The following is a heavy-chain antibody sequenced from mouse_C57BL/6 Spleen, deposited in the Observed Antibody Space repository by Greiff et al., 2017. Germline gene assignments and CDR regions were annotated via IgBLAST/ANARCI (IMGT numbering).Heavy chain of an antibody. Sequence: EVQVVESGGGLVKPGGSLKLSCAASGFTFSSYTMSWVRQTPEKRLEWVATISGGGGNTYYPDSVKGRFTISRDNAKNTLYLQMSSLRSEDTALYYCARHEGYYGSGFAYWGQGTLVTVSA. CDR2: ISGGGGNT. J-gene: IGHJ3*01. CDR1: GFTFSSYT. V-gene: IGHV5-9*01. D-gene: IGHD1-1*01. CDR3: ARHEGYYGSGFAY.